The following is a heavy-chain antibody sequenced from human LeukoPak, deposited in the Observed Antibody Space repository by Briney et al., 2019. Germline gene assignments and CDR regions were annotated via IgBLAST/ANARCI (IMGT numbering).Heavy chain of an antibody. Sequence: ASVKVSCKASGYTFTSYYMHWVRQAPGQGLEWMGIINPSGGSTSYAQKFQGKVTMTRDTSTSTVYMELSSLRSEDTAVYYCARDLVADTAMVPVPYGMDVWGQGTTVTVSS. D-gene: IGHD5-18*01. V-gene: IGHV1-46*01. CDR2: INPSGGST. J-gene: IGHJ6*02. CDR1: GYTFTSYY. CDR3: ARDLVADTAMVPVPYGMDV.